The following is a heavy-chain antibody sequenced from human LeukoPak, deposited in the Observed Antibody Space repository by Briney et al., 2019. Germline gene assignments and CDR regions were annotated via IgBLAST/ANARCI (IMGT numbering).Heavy chain of an antibody. CDR2: ISAYNGNT. D-gene: IGHD3-3*01. CDR1: GYTFTSYG. V-gene: IGHV1-18*01. J-gene: IGHJ5*02. CDR3: AREGDFWSGHTLNNWFDP. Sequence: ASVKVSCKASGYTFTSYGISWVRQAPGQGLEWMGWISAYNGNTNYAQKLQGRVTVTTDTSTSTAYMELRSLRSDDTAVYYCAREGDFWSGHTLNNWFDPWGQGTLVTVSS.